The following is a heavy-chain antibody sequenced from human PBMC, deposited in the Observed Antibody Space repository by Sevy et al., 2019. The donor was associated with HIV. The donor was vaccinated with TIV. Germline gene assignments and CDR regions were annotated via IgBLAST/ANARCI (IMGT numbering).Heavy chain of an antibody. CDR2: ISGSGGST. J-gene: IGHJ3*02. CDR3: ARSQAYYYDSSGYYYTWGAFDI. D-gene: IGHD3-22*01. V-gene: IGHV3-23*01. Sequence: GGSLRLSCAASGFTFSSYAMSWVRQAPGKGLEWVSAISGSGGSTYDADSVKGRFTISRDNFKNTLYLQMNSLRAEDTAVYYCARSQAYYYDSSGYYYTWGAFDIWGQGTMVTVSS. CDR1: GFTFSSYA.